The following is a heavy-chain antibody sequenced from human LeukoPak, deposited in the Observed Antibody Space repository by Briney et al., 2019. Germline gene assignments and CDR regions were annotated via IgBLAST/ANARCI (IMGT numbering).Heavy chain of an antibody. CDR2: IGISSGNT. CDR3: VRDHLYATNG. V-gene: IGHV3-21*05. Sequence: GGSLMLSCSAYGFNFIDYSMEWVRQAPGKRLEWISYIGISSGNTKYADSVKGGFTISRDKARSSRYLQMNSLRVEDTAVYYCVRDHLYATNGCGQRTLVTVS. CDR1: GFNFIDYS. J-gene: IGHJ4*01. D-gene: IGHD5/OR15-5a*01.